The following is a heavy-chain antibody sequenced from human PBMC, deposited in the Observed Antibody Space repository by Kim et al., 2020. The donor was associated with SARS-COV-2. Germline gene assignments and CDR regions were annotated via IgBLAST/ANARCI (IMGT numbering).Heavy chain of an antibody. Sequence: ASVKVSCKASGYTFTSYAMNWVRQAPGQGLEWMGWINTNTGNPTYAQGFTGRFVFSLDTPVSTAYLQISSLKAEDTAVYYCARDHPIAVAGPDYYYGMDVWGQGTTVTVSS. D-gene: IGHD6-19*01. CDR2: INTNTGNP. CDR1: GYTFTSYA. CDR3: ARDHPIAVAGPDYYYGMDV. V-gene: IGHV7-4-1*02. J-gene: IGHJ6*02.